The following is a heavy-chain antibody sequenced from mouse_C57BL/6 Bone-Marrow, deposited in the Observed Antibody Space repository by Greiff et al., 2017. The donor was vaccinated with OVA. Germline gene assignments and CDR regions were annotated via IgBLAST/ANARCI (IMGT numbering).Heavy chain of an antibody. V-gene: IGHV5-12*01. CDR3: ARHSIYDDYLDY. CDR2: ISNGGGST. D-gene: IGHD2-4*01. CDR1: GFTFSDYY. J-gene: IGHJ2*01. Sequence: EVMLVESGGGLVQPGGSLKLSCAASGFTFSDYYMYWVRQTPEKRLEWVAYISNGGGSTYYPDTVKGRFTISRDNAKNTLYLQMSRLKSEDTAMYYCARHSIYDDYLDYWGQGTTLTVSS.